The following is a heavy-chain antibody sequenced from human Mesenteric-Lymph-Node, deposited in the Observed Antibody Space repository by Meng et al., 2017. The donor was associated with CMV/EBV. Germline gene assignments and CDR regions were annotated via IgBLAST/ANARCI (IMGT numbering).Heavy chain of an antibody. CDR2: INPNSGDT. CDR3: ARDRDFWSGNFDY. CDR1: GYTFTGYY. D-gene: IGHD3-3*01. J-gene: IGHJ4*02. V-gene: IGHV1-2*02. Sequence: ASVKVSCKASGYTFTGYYMHWVRQAPGQGLEWMGWINPNSGDTNYAQKFQGRVTMTRDTSISKAYMELSRLRSDDTAVYYCARDRDFWSGNFDYWGQGTLVTVSS.